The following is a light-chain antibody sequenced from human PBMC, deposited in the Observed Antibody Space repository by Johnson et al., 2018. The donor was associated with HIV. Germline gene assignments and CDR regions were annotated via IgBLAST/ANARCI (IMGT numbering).Light chain of an antibody. CDR3: GTWDSSLGYV. V-gene: IGLV1-51*01. J-gene: IGLJ1*01. CDR1: SSNIGNNY. Sequence: QSVLTQPPSVSAAPGQKVTISCSGSSSNIGNNYVSWYQQLPGTSPKLLIYENKARPSGIPDRFSGSKSATSATLAITGLQTGDEADYYCGTWDSSLGYVFGTGTKVTVL. CDR2: ENK.